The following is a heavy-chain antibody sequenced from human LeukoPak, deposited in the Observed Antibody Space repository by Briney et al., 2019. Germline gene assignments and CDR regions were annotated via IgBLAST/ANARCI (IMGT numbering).Heavy chain of an antibody. CDR3: ARSGYCSSTSCSSAFDI. Sequence: SETLSLTCAVYGGSFSGYYWSWIRQPPGKGLEWIGEINHSGSTNYNPSLKSRVTISVDTSKNQFSLRLSSVTAADTAVYYCARSGYCSSTSCSSAFDIWGQGTMVTVSS. V-gene: IGHV4-34*01. D-gene: IGHD2-2*03. CDR1: GGSFSGYY. J-gene: IGHJ3*02. CDR2: INHSGST.